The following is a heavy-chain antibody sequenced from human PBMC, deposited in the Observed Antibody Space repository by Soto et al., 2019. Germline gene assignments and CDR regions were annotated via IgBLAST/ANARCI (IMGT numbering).Heavy chain of an antibody. CDR1: GFTFSSNA. Sequence: GGSLRLSCAASGFTFSSNAMSWFRQAPGKGLEWVSAISGSGGSTYYADSVKGRFTISRDNSKNTLYLQMNSLRAEDTAVYFCAKGLWQQLNDWGQGTQVTVSS. D-gene: IGHD6-13*01. CDR3: AKGLWQQLND. V-gene: IGHV3-23*01. J-gene: IGHJ4*02. CDR2: ISGSGGST.